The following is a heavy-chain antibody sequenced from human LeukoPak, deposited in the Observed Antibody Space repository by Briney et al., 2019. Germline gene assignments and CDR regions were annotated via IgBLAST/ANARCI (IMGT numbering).Heavy chain of an antibody. V-gene: IGHV3-7*01. CDR2: IKQDASEK. D-gene: IGHD6-19*01. CDR1: GFTFRTSG. J-gene: IGHJ4*02. CDR3: ARDLLAVAAMGVALDY. Sequence: GGSLRLSCAASGFTFRTSGMNWVRQTPEKGLEWVANIKQDASEKYYVDSVKGRFTISRDNAKNSLYLQMHSLRAEDTAVYYCARDLLAVAAMGVALDYWGQGTLVTVSS.